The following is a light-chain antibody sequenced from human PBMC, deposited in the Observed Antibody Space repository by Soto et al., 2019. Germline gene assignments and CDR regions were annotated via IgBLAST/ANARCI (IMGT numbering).Light chain of an antibody. CDR1: SGSVSTSYY. J-gene: IGLJ3*02. CDR3: VLYMGSGIWV. V-gene: IGLV8-61*01. CDR2: STN. Sequence: QAVVTQEPSFSVSPGGTVTLTCGLSSGSVSTSYYPSWYQQTPGQAPRTLIYSTNTRSSGVPDRFSGSILGNKAALTITGAQEDDESDYYCVLYMGSGIWVFGGGTKVTVL.